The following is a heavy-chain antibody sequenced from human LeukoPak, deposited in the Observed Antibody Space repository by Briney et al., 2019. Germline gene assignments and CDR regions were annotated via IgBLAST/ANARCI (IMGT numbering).Heavy chain of an antibody. CDR3: ARFLQGLDTF. D-gene: IGHD5-18*01. J-gene: IGHJ4*02. Sequence: GGSLRLSCVASGFTFIDYWMYWARQVPGKGLLWVSRIDTDGSTTTYADSVKGRFTVSRDNAKSTLYLQMNSLRAEDTAVYFWARFLQGLDTFWGQGARLTVSS. V-gene: IGHV3-74*03. CDR1: GFTFIDYW. CDR2: IDTDGSTT.